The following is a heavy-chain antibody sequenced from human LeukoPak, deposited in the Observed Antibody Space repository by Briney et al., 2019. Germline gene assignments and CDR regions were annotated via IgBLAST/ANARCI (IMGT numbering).Heavy chain of an antibody. CDR2: IYTSGST. V-gene: IGHV4-4*07. D-gene: IGHD2-21*02. CDR1: GGSISSYY. CDR3: ARERVVVTRDAFDI. Sequence: SETLSLTCTVSGGSISSYYWSWIRQPAGKGLEWIGRIYTSGSTNYNPSLKSRVTMSVDTSKNQFSLKLSSVTAADTAVYYCARERVVVTRDAFDIWGQGTMVTVSS. J-gene: IGHJ3*02.